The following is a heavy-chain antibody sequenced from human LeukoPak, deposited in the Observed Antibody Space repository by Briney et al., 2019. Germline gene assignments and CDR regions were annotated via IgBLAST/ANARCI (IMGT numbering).Heavy chain of an antibody. J-gene: IGHJ4*02. V-gene: IGHV1-69*05. Sequence: SVKVSCRASGGTFSSYAISWVRQAPGQGLEWMGRIIPIFGTANYAQKFQGRVTITTDESTSTAYMELSSLRSEDTAVCYCARDYYYDSSGLDYWGQGTLVTVSS. CDR3: ARDYYYDSSGLDY. CDR1: GGTFSSYA. D-gene: IGHD3-22*01. CDR2: IIPIFGTA.